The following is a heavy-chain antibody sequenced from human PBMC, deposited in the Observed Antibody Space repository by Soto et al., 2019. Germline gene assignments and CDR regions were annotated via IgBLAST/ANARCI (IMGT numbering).Heavy chain of an antibody. CDR2: ISAYNGNT. CDR1: GYTFTSYG. Sequence: QVQLVQSGAEVKKPGASVKVSCKASGYTFTSYGISWVRQAPGQGLEWMGWISAYNGNTNYAQKLQGRVTMTTDTSASTAYMGLRSLRSDDTAVYYCARGQQQLGGGGAANYYYYYGMDVWGQGTTVTVSS. CDR3: ARGQQQLGGGGAANYYYYYGMDV. D-gene: IGHD6-13*01. J-gene: IGHJ6*02. V-gene: IGHV1-18*01.